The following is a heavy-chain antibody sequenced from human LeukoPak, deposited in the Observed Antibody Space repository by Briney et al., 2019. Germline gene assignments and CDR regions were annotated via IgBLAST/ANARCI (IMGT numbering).Heavy chain of an antibody. CDR1: GGSFSGYY. CDR2: INHSGST. D-gene: IGHD3-22*01. V-gene: IGHV4-34*01. J-gene: IGHJ4*02. Sequence: SETLSLTCAVYGGSFSGYYWGWIRQPPGKGLEWIGEINHSGSTNYNPSLKSRVTISVDTSKNQFSLKLSSVTAADTAVYYCARDVAYYYDSSGYYDYWGQGTLVTVSS. CDR3: ARDVAYYYDSSGYYDY.